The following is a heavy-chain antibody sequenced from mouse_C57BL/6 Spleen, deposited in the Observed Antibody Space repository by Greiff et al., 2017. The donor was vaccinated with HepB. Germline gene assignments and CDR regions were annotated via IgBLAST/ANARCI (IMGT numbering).Heavy chain of an antibody. CDR2: IDPNSGGT. J-gene: IGHJ4*01. CDR1: GYTFTSYW. Sequence: QVQLQQPGAELVKPGASVKLSCKASGYTFTSYWMHWVKQRPGRGLEWIGRIDPNSGGTKYNEKFKSKATLTVDKPSSTTYMQLSSLTSEGSAVYYFASHYYGSRGYAMDYWGQGTSVTVSS. D-gene: IGHD1-1*01. V-gene: IGHV1-72*01. CDR3: ASHYYGSRGYAMDY.